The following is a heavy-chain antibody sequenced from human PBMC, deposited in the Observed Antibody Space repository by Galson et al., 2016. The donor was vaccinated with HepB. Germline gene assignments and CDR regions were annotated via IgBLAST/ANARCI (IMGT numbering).Heavy chain of an antibody. V-gene: IGHV3-33*01. CDR3: ARNLRPPGYYGMDV. J-gene: IGHJ6*04. D-gene: IGHD6-25*01. CDR1: EFTFSSYG. Sequence: SLRLSCAASEFTFSSYGMHWVRQAPGKGLEWVAVIWYDGSNKYYADSVKGRFTISRDNSKNTLYLQMNSLRAEDTAVYYCARNLRPPGYYGMDVWGKGTTVTVSS. CDR2: IWYDGSNK.